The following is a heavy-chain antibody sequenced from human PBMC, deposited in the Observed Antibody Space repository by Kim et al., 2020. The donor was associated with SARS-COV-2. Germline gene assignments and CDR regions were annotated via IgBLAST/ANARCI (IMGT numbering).Heavy chain of an antibody. Sequence: GGSLRLSCAASGFTFTTYWMSWVRQAPGKGLEWVAKIRQDGGERYYVDSVKGRFTISRDNAENSLYLQMNSLRAEDTAVYYCARDRYGWYGNYDQYFQSWGKGTLV. D-gene: IGHD5-18*01. CDR1: GFTFTTYW. V-gene: IGHV3-7*01. CDR3: ARDRYGWYGNYDQYFQS. J-gene: IGHJ1*01. CDR2: IRQDGGER.